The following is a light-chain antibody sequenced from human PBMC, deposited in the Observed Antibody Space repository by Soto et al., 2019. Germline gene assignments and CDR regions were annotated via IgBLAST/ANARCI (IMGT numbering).Light chain of an antibody. V-gene: IGLV1-44*01. J-gene: IGLJ1*01. CDR2: SNN. Sequence: QSVLTQPPSASGIPGQRVTISCSGSSSHIGSNTVNWYQQLPGTAPKLLIYSNNQRPSGVPDRFSGSKSGTSASLAISGLQSEDEADYYCAAWDDSLNGRYVFGTGTKLTVL. CDR1: SSHIGSNT. CDR3: AAWDDSLNGRYV.